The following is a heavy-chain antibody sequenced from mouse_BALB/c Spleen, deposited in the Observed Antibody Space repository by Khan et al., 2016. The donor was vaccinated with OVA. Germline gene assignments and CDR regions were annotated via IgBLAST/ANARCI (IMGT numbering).Heavy chain of an antibody. V-gene: IGHV2-2*02. CDR3: ARRGYDYGRGALFAY. CDR2: IWSAGST. D-gene: IGHD2-4*01. J-gene: IGHJ3*01. CDR1: GFSLTNYS. Sequence: QVQLQQSGPGLLQPSQSLSITCTVSGFSLTNYSVHWVRQSPGKGLEWLGVIWSAGSTDYNAAFISRLTIRKDNSRSQVFFKMNSLQPNDTAIYYCARRGYDYGRGALFAYWGQGTLVTVSA.